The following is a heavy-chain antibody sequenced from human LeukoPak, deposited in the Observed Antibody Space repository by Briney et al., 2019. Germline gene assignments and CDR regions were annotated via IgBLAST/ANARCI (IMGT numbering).Heavy chain of an antibody. J-gene: IGHJ4*02. CDR3: ARDRTTYGV. CDR1: GFTFSRYW. V-gene: IGHV3-7*01. Sequence: GGSLRLSCAASGFTFSRYWMSWVRQAPGKGLEWVANIKQDGSEKYYVDSVKGRVTISRDNAKNSRYLQMNSLRAEDTAVYYCARDRTTYGVWGQGTLVTVSS. D-gene: IGHD1/OR15-1a*01. CDR2: IKQDGSEK.